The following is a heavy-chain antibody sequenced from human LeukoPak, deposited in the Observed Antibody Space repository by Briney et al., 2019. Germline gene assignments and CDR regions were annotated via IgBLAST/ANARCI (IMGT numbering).Heavy chain of an antibody. V-gene: IGHV3-48*03. CDR2: ISSSCSTI. D-gene: IGHD3-10*02. J-gene: IGHJ6*04. Sequence: GGSLRLSCAASGFTFSRYEMNWVRQAPGKGLEWVSYISSSCSTIYYADYVKGRFTISRDNAKNSLYLQMNSLRAEDTAVYYCAELGITMIGGVWGKGTTVTIPS. CDR3: AELGITMIGGV. CDR1: GFTFSRYE.